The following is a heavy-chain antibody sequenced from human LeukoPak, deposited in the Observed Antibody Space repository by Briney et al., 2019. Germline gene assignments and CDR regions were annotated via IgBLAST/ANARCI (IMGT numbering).Heavy chain of an antibody. J-gene: IGHJ5*02. V-gene: IGHV3-30*14. CDR1: GFSFSNYP. D-gene: IGHD4-11*01. CDR2: ISYDGSSR. Sequence: GGSLRLSCAASGFSFSNYPMQWVRQAPGKGLEWVATISYDGSSRYSAGSVKGRFTISRDNSKNTLYLQMNSLRAEDTAVYYCASRATVTTDRFWFDPWGQGTLVTVSS. CDR3: ASRATVTTDRFWFDP.